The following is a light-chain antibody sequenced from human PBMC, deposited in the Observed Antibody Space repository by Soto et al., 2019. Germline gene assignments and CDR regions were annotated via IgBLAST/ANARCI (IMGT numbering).Light chain of an antibody. J-gene: IGKJ5*01. CDR1: QSVSSSS. V-gene: IGKV3-20*01. CDR2: GAS. CDR3: QQYGSSPIT. Sequence: EIVLTQSPGTLSLSPGERATLSCRASQSVSSSSLAWYQQKPGQAPRLLVYGASSGATGVPDRFSGSGSGTDFTLSISRQEPEDFAVYYCQQYGSSPITFGQGTRLEIK.